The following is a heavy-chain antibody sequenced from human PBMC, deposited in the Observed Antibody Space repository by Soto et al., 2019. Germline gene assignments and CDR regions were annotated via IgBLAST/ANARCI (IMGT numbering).Heavy chain of an antibody. CDR1: GCYISSSSYY. CDR2: IYYSGST. J-gene: IGHJ5*02. V-gene: IGHV4-39*01. CDR3: ARTLRTSPYNWFDP. Sequence: PSETLSLTCPVSGCYISSSSYYWGWIRQPPGKGLEWIGSIYYSGSTYYNPSLKSRVTISVDTSKNQFSLKLSSVTAADTAVYYCARTLRTSPYNWFDPWGQGTLVTVSS. D-gene: IGHD2-2*02.